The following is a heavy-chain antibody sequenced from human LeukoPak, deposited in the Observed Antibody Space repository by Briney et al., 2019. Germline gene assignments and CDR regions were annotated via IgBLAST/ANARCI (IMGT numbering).Heavy chain of an antibody. J-gene: IGHJ4*02. V-gene: IGHV1-69*04. CDR3: ARERDLGYCSSTSCYVLDY. Sequence: WVKVSCKASGGTFSSYAISWVRQAPGQGLEWMGRIIPILGIANYAQKFQGRVTITADKSTSTAYMELSSLRSEDTAMYYCARERDLGYCSSTSCYVLDYWGQGTLVTVSS. CDR1: GGTFSSYA. CDR2: IIPILGIA. D-gene: IGHD2-2*01.